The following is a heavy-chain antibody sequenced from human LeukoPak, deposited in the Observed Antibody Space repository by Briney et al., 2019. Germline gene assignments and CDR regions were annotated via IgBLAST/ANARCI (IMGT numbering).Heavy chain of an antibody. CDR2: INGDGSST. V-gene: IGHV3-74*01. CDR1: GFTFSSDW. D-gene: IGHD3-9*01. CDR3: ARGLTGYYGYFEY. J-gene: IGHJ4*02. Sequence: GGSLRLSCAASGFTFSSDWMHWVRQSPGKGLVWVSRINGDGSSTSYAGSVKGRFTISRDNAKNTLYLQMNSLRAEDTAVYYCARGLTGYYGYFEYWGQGILSPSPQ.